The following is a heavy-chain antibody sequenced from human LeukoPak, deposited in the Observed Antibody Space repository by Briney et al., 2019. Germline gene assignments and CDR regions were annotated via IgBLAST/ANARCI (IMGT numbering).Heavy chain of an antibody. D-gene: IGHD6-6*01. CDR1: GFTVSSNY. CDR2: IYSGGST. CDR3: AKQGSSSSVYY. Sequence: PGGSLRLSCAASGFTVSSNYMSWVRQAPGKGLEWVSVIYSGGSTYYADSVKGRFTISRDNSKNTLYLQMNSLRAEDTAVYYCAKQGSSSSVYYWGQGTLVTVSS. V-gene: IGHV3-66*04. J-gene: IGHJ4*02.